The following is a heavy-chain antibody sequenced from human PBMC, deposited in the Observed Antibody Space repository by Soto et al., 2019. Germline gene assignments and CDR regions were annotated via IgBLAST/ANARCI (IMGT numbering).Heavy chain of an antibody. V-gene: IGHV4-4*07. D-gene: IGHD6-13*01. CDR3: AREREYNSSWYPDAFDI. Sequence: PSETLSLTCTVSGGSISSYYWSWIRQPAGKGLEWIGRIYTSGSTNYNPSLKSRVTMSVDTSKNQFSLKLSSVTAADTAVYYCAREREYNSSWYPDAFDIWGQGTMVTVSS. CDR1: GGSISSYY. J-gene: IGHJ3*02. CDR2: IYTSGST.